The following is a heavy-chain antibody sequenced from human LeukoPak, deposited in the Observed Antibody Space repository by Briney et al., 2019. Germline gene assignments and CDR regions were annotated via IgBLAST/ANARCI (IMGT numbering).Heavy chain of an antibody. J-gene: IGHJ5*02. Sequence: GASVKVSCKASRYTFTGYYMHWVRQAPGQGLEWMGWINPNSGGTDYAQKFQGRVTMTRDTSISTAYMELSRLRSDDTAVYYCARETGYCSSTSCYGRVGAMFDPWGQGTLVTVSS. CDR3: ARETGYCSSTSCYGRVGAMFDP. CDR2: INPNSGGT. CDR1: RYTFTGYY. V-gene: IGHV1-2*02. D-gene: IGHD2-2*01.